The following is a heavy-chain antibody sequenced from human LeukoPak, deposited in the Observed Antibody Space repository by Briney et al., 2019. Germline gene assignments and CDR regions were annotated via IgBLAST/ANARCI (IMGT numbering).Heavy chain of an antibody. D-gene: IGHD3-22*01. CDR3: AGQSYYYDSSGYYFRVIDY. V-gene: IGHV4-39*01. J-gene: IGHJ4*02. Sequence: SETLSLTCTVSGGSISSSSYYWGWIRQPPGKGLEWIGSIYYSGSTYYNPSLKSRVTISVDTSKNQFSLKLSSATAADTAVYYCAGQSYYYDSSGYYFRVIDYWGQGTLVTVSS. CDR2: IYYSGST. CDR1: GGSISSSSYY.